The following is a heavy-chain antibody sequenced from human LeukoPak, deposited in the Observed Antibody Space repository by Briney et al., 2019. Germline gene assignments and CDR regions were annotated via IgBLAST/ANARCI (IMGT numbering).Heavy chain of an antibody. CDR3: TTCAWWFGECDV. D-gene: IGHD3-10*01. V-gene: IGHV3-15*01. J-gene: IGHJ3*01. CDR2: IRSKSDGGTT. CDR1: GLTFSNAW. Sequence: GGSLRLSCAASGLTFSNAWVNWVRQAPGKGLEVHGRIRSKSDGGTTDYAGPVKGRFTISRDDSKSTLYLQMNSLKTEDTALYYCTTCAWWFGECDVWGQGTMVTVSS.